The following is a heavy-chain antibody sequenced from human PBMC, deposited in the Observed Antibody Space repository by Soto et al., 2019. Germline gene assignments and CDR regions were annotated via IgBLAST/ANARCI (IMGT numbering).Heavy chain of an antibody. CDR1: GFTFSSYA. CDR2: ISGSGGST. D-gene: IGHD2-2*01. CDR3: AKKTVVPAASAD. J-gene: IGHJ4*02. V-gene: IGHV3-23*01. Sequence: GESLKISCAASGFTFSSYAMSWVRQAPGKGLEWVSAISGSGGSTYYADSVKGRLTISRDNSKNTLYLQMNSLRAEDTAVYYCAKKTVVPAASADWGQGTLVTVSS.